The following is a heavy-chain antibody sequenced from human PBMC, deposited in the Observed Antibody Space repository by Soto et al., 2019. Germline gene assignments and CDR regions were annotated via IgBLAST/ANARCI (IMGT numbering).Heavy chain of an antibody. CDR2: ISYDGSNK. V-gene: IGHV3-30-3*01. D-gene: IGHD1-1*01. CDR3: ARALRGGATGSGGY. J-gene: IGHJ4*02. CDR1: GFTFSSYA. Sequence: QVQLVESGGGVVQPGRSLRLSCAASGFTFSSYAMHWVRQAPGKGLEWVAVISYDGSNKYYADSVKGRFTISRDNSKNTLYLQMNSLIAEDTAVYYCARALRGGATGSGGYWGQGTLVTVSS.